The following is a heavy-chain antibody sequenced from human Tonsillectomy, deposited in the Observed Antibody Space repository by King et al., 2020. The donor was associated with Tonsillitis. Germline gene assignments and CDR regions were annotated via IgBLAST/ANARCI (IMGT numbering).Heavy chain of an antibody. V-gene: IGHV1-2*02. J-gene: IGHJ5*02. Sequence: QLVQSGAGVKKPGASVKVSCKASGYTFTGPYIHWVRQAPGQGLELMGWISPNSGGTNYAQKFQGRVTMTRDTSISTADMGLSGLGSDDTAVYYCAKERYGGGYNYGTLDHWGQGTLVTVPS. D-gene: IGHD5-18*01. CDR2: ISPNSGGT. CDR1: GYTFTGPY. CDR3: AKERYGGGYNYGTLDH.